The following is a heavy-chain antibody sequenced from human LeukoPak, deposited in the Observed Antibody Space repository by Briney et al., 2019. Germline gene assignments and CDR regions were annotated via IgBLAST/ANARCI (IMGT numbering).Heavy chain of an antibody. V-gene: IGHV3-21*01. D-gene: IGHD6-13*01. J-gene: IGHJ4*02. CDR2: ISSSSSSI. Sequence: WFSFISSSSSSIFYADSVKSRFTISRDNAKNSLFLQMNSLRAGDTAVYYCARFIAATGVDSWGQGTLVTVSS. CDR3: ARFIAATGVDS.